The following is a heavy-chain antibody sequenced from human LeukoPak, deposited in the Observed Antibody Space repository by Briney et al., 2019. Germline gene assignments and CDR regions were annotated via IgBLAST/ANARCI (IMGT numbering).Heavy chain of an antibody. Sequence: GGSLRLSCTASGFTFGDHAMSWVRQAPGKGLEWVGFIRSKAYGGTTEYAASVKGRFTISREDSKSIAYLQMNSLKTEDTAVYFCSRGPIQPWLPSGMDVWGQGTTVIVSS. D-gene: IGHD5-18*01. CDR3: SRGPIQPWLPSGMDV. V-gene: IGHV3-49*04. J-gene: IGHJ6*02. CDR2: IRSKAYGGTT. CDR1: GFTFGDHA.